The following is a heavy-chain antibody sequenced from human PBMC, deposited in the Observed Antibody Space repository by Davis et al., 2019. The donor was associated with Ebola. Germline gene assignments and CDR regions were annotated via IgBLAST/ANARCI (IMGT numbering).Heavy chain of an antibody. Sequence: GESLKISCAASGFSLRSCAMSWVRQAPGKGLEWVSGISSDSGTHYAHSVKGRFTISRDDSKNTLYLQMNSLRGEDTAIYYCAKDLFWWSASDVWGQGTTVTVS. D-gene: IGHD2-8*02. V-gene: IGHV3-23*01. J-gene: IGHJ6*02. CDR1: GFSLRSCA. CDR3: AKDLFWWSASDV. CDR2: ISSDSGT.